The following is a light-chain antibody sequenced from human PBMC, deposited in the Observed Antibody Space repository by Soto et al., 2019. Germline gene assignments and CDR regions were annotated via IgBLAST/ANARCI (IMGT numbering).Light chain of an antibody. Sequence: ELVMTQSPATLSVSPGERATLSCRASQDVLTNLAWYQQKPGQSPRLLIYRASTRATGVPARFSGSGSGTEFTLTISSLQSEDFAVYYCQQYNNWPKMFGQGTKVDIK. J-gene: IGKJ1*01. CDR3: QQYNNWPKM. CDR1: QDVLTN. CDR2: RAS. V-gene: IGKV3-15*01.